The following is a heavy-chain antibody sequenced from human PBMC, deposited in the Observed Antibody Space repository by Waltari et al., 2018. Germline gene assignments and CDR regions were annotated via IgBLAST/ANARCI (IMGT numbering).Heavy chain of an antibody. CDR3: ARGGSTSCCPYYYYYYMDV. J-gene: IGHJ6*03. CDR1: GGSFSGYY. Sequence: QVQLQQWGAGLLKPSETLSLTCAVYGGSFSGYYWSWLRQPPGKGLEWIGEINHSGSTNYNPSLKSRVTISVDTSKNQFSLKLSSVTAADTAVYYCARGGSTSCCPYYYYYYMDVWGKGTTVTISS. D-gene: IGHD2-2*01. V-gene: IGHV4-34*01. CDR2: INHSGST.